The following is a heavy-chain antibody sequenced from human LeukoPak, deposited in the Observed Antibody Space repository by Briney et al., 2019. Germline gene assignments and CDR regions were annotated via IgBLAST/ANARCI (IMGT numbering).Heavy chain of an antibody. V-gene: IGHV3-11*01. J-gene: IGHJ4*02. CDR3: VGHACRAGGQ. D-gene: IGHD5-24*01. CDR2: IRENGSEI. CDR1: GFTFSIYY. Sequence: GGSLRLSCAASGFTFSIYYMSWVRRAPGRGPEWMSYIRENGSEIAYADSVKGRFTIARDNAKNLLYLQMNSLRVEDTAVYHCVGHACRAGGQWGQGTLVAVSS.